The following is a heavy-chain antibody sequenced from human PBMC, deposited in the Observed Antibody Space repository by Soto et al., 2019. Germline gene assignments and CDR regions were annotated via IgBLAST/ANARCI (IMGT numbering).Heavy chain of an antibody. CDR3: ANRIGIYFLSGLPFYI. Sequence: GALRLSCAASGFTFSSQPLSWVRQAPGKGLEWVAAIAESGGGAAYVGSVEGRFTISRDNVKNRLYLQMNSLRVEDTAVYYCANRIGIYFLSGLPFYIWGQGTMVTVSS. V-gene: IGHV3-23*01. J-gene: IGHJ3*02. D-gene: IGHD1-26*01. CDR2: IAESGGGA. CDR1: GFTFSSQP.